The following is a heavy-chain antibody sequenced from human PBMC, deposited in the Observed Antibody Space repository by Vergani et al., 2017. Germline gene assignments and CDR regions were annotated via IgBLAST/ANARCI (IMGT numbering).Heavy chain of an antibody. CDR1: GGSISSYY. V-gene: IGHV4-59*01. J-gene: IGHJ4*02. D-gene: IGHD6-13*01. CDR3: ARKIAAAGTKDFDY. Sequence: QVQLQESGPGLVKPSETLSLTCTVSGGSISSYYWSWIRQPPGKGLEWIGYIYYSGSTTYNPSLKIRDTRTVDTSKNHFFLKLSTVTDADTAVYYCARKIAAAGTKDFDYWGQGTLGTVSS. CDR2: IYYSGST.